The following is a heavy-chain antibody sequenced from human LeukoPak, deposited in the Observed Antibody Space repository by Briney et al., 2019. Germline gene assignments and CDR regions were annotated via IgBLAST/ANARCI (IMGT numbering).Heavy chain of an antibody. CDR3: AKVPYSSSWGYFDY. D-gene: IGHD6-13*01. Sequence: GGSLRLXCAASGFTFSSYAMSWVRQAPGKGLEWVSAISGSGGSTYYADSVKGRFTISRDNSKNTLYLQMNSLRAEDTAVYYCAKVPYSSSWGYFDYWGQGTLVTVSS. CDR2: ISGSGGST. J-gene: IGHJ4*02. V-gene: IGHV3-23*01. CDR1: GFTFSSYA.